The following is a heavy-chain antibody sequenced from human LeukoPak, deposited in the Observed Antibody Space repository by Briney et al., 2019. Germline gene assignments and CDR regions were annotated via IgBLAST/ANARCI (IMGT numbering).Heavy chain of an antibody. CDR3: ARENYYDSSGYYFFDY. V-gene: IGHV1-18*01. J-gene: IGHJ4*02. D-gene: IGHD3-22*01. Sequence: ASVKVSCKASGYTFTSYGISWVQQAPGQGLEWMGWISAYNGNTNYAQKLQGRVTMTTDTSTSTAYMELRSLRSDDTAVYYCARENYYDSSGYYFFDYWGQGTLVTVSS. CDR2: ISAYNGNT. CDR1: GYTFTSYG.